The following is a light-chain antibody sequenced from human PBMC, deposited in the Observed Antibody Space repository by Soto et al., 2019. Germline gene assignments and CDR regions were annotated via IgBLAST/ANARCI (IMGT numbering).Light chain of an antibody. CDR2: DAS. CDR3: QQRSNWPLT. CDR1: QSVGSSY. J-gene: IGKJ4*01. Sequence: VLTQSPDTLSLSPGERATLSCRASQSVGSSYLAWYQQKPGQAPRLLIYDASNRATGIPARFSGSGSGTDFTLTISSLEPEDFAVYYCQQRSNWPLTFGGGTKVDIK. V-gene: IGKV3-11*01.